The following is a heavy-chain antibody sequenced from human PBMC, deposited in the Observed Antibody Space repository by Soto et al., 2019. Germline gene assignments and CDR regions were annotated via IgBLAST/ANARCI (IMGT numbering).Heavy chain of an antibody. CDR1: GFNFHSHA. CDR3: VRDWAFYYDNGHLNWLDP. D-gene: IGHD3-16*01. CDR2: VWHDGEKR. V-gene: IGHV3-33*01. J-gene: IGHJ5*02. Sequence: GGSLRLSCAVSGFNFHSHAMHWVRQAPGKGLEWVAVVWHDGEKRQYADSVKGRFTIYRDNSNNTLFLQMDGLRAEDTAIYYCVRDWAFYYDNGHLNWLDPWGEGTMVTVSS.